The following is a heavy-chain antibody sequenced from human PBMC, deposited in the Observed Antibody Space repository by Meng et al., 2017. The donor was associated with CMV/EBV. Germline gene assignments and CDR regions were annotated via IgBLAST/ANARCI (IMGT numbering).Heavy chain of an antibody. CDR1: GGSFSGYY. J-gene: IGHJ4*02. Sequence: SETLSLICAVYGGSFSGYYWSWIRQPPGKGLEWIGEINHSGSTNYNPSLKSRVTISVDTSKNQFSLKLSSVTAADTAVYYCARAYGNWGQGTLVTVSS. CDR2: INHSGST. CDR3: ARAYGN. D-gene: IGHD4-17*01. V-gene: IGHV4-34*01.